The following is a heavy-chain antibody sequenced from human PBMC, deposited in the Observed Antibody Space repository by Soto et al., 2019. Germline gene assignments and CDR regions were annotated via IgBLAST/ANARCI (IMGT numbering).Heavy chain of an antibody. CDR1: GLTFSSYT. CDR2: FSGRDDTT. D-gene: IGHD1-26*01. V-gene: IGHV3-23*01. J-gene: IGHJ5*02. CDR3: VRTIVGATKGGWFDP. Sequence: VQLSESGGGLVKPGGSLRLPWPAFGLTFSSYTRGGVRQAPGRGLEWVSSFSGRDDTTNYADSVKGRFTISRDNSKNTLYLQMNSLRVEDTALYFCVRTIVGATKGGWFDPWGQGALVTVSS.